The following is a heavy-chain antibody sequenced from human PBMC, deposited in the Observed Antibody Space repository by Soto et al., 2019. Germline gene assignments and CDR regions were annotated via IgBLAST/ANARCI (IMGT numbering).Heavy chain of an antibody. D-gene: IGHD1-7*01. CDR3: ASLGGWYNWNSGAFDI. Sequence: RASVKVSCKASGYTFTSYAMHWVRQAPGQRLEWMEWINAGNGNTKYSQKFQGRVTITRDTSASTAYMELSSLRSEDTAVYYCASLGGWYNWNSGAFDIWGQGTMVTVSS. CDR2: INAGNGNT. J-gene: IGHJ3*02. CDR1: GYTFTSYA. V-gene: IGHV1-3*01.